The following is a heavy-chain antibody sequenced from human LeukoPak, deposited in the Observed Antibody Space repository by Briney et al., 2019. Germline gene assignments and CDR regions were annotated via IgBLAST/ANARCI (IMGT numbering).Heavy chain of an antibody. V-gene: IGHV3-48*03. CDR2: ISSSGSTI. J-gene: IGHJ6*03. CDR1: GFTFSSYE. Sequence: PGGSLRLSCAASGFTFSSYEMNWVRQAPGKGLEWVSYISSSGSTIYYADSVKGRFTISRDNAKNSLYLQLNNLRADDTAVYYCARYYYYYMDIWGKGTTVTVSS. CDR3: ARYYYYYMDI.